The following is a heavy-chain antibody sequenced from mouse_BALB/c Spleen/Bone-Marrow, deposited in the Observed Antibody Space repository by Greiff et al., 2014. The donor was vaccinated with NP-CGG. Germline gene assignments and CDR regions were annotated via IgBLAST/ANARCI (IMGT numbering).Heavy chain of an antibody. D-gene: IGHD2-4*01. CDR3: ARGGHDFSLDY. CDR1: GYTFTDNW. V-gene: IGHV1-69*01. J-gene: IGHJ4*01. CDR2: IDTSDSYT. Sequence: VQLQQSGAELGMPGASVKMSCKASGYTFTDNWTYWVKQRPGQGLEWIGAIDTSDSYTNYNQKFMGKASLTVDASSSTAYVQVSSLTSDDSAVYYCARGGHDFSLDYWGQGTSVTVSS.